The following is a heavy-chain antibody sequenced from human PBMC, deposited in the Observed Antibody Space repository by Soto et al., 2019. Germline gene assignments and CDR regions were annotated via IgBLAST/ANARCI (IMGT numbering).Heavy chain of an antibody. CDR3: ASGVLRFLPYYMDV. CDR2: IYYSGST. D-gene: IGHD3-3*01. CDR1: GGSISSYY. Sequence: PSETLSLTCTVSGGSISSYYWSWIRQPPGKGLEWIGYIYYSGSTNYNPSLKSRVTISVDTSKNQFSLKLSSVTAADTAVYYCASGVLRFLPYYMDVWGKGTTVTVS. V-gene: IGHV4-59*01. J-gene: IGHJ6*03.